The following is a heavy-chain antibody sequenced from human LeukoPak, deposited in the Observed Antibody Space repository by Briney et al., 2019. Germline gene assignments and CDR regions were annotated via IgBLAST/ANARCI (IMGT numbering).Heavy chain of an antibody. V-gene: IGHV3-23*01. CDR2: VNGNGGST. D-gene: IGHD3-16*02. CDR1: GFSFRTYA. Sequence: PGGSLRLSCAASGFSFRTYAMSWVRQAPGKGLEWVSGVNGNGGSTSYADSVKGRFTIFRDNSKNTVYLQMNSLRVEDTAVYYCAKSLYGGCDYWGQGTVVTVSS. J-gene: IGHJ4*02. CDR3: AKSLYGGCDY.